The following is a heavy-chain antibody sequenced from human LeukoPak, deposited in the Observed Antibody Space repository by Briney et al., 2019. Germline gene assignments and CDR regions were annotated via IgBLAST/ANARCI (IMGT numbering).Heavy chain of an antibody. CDR1: GFNFTAYW. J-gene: IGHJ3*02. V-gene: IGHV5-51*01. D-gene: IGHD5/OR15-5a*01. Sequence: GESLKISCKGSGFNFTAYWIAWVRQMPGKGLEWMGISHPINSDTKYSPSFQGQVTISADKSISTAYLQWSSPKASDTAMYYCARGHPGGLRYDAFDIWGQGTVVTVSS. CDR3: ARGHPGGLRYDAFDI. CDR2: SHPINSDT.